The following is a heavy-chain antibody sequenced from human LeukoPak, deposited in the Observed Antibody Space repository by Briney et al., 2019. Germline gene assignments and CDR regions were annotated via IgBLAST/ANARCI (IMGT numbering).Heavy chain of an antibody. CDR1: GYTFTGYY. D-gene: IGHD3-16*01. J-gene: IGHJ3*02. V-gene: IGHV1-2*02. CDR3: ARGGGRGLNWGFDI. CDR2: INPNTGDT. Sequence: ASVKVSCKASGYTFTGYYIHWVRQAPGQGLEWMGWINPNTGDTNYAQKFQGRVTMTRDTSISTAYMELTRLRSEDTAVYYCARGGGRGLNWGFDIWGQGTMVTVSS.